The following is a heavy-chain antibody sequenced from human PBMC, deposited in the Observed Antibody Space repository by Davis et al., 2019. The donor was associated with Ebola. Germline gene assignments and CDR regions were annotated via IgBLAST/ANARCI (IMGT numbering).Heavy chain of an antibody. Sequence: HSQTLSLTCAISRDSVSGNNGAWNWIRQSPSRGLEWLGRTYYYRSKWYNDYAVSLKSRITINPDTSKNQLSLQLNSVTPEDAAVYYCVRGWGRSGLDVWGQGTTVTVSS. CDR3: VRGWGRSGLDV. V-gene: IGHV6-1*01. D-gene: IGHD3-16*01. CDR1: RDSVSGNNGA. CDR2: TYYYRSKWYN. J-gene: IGHJ6*02.